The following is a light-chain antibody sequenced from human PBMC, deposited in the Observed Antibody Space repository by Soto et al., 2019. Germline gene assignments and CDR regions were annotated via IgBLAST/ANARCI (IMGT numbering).Light chain of an antibody. CDR1: QGIRSY. J-gene: IGKJ5*01. CDR3: QQLDSMPIT. CDR2: IAS. V-gene: IGKV1-9*01. Sequence: IQLTQSPSSLSASVGDRVAITCRASQGIRSYLAWYQQKPGEAPKLLISIASILQSGVPSRFSGSGSGTDFVLTISSLQPEDSATYYCQQLDSMPITFGQGIRLEIK.